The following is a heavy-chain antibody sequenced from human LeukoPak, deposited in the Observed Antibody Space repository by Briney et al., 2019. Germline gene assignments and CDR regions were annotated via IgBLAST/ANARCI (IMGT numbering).Heavy chain of an antibody. CDR1: RFTFSSYW. CDR3: TRGGAPEYSYGYHFDY. CDR2: IKENGSQK. D-gene: IGHD5-18*01. V-gene: IGHV3-7*01. Sequence: GGSLRLSCAASRFTFSSYWMSWVRQAPGKGLEWVANIKENGSQKYYLDSLKGRFTISRDNAKNSVYLQMNSLRAEDTAVYYCTRGGAPEYSYGYHFDYWGQGTLVTVSS. J-gene: IGHJ4*02.